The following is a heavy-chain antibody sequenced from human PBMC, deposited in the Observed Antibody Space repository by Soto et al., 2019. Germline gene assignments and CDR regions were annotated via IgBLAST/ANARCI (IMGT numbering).Heavy chain of an antibody. CDR3: ARGVPYFDA. CDR1: GFTFSTYW. CDR2: ISSDGSGT. J-gene: IGHJ4*02. Sequence: GGSLRLSCAVSGFTFSTYWMHWVRQTPGKGLVWVARISSDGSGTTYADFVKGRFTIFRDNVKNTLYMQMNILRAEDTAVYYCARGVPYFDAWGQGTLVTVSS. V-gene: IGHV3-74*01.